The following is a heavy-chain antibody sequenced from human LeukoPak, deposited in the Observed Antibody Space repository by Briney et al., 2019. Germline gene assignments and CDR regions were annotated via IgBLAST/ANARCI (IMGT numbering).Heavy chain of an antibody. Sequence: PGGSLRLSCAASGFVVNTNYMTWIRQAPGKGLEWLSLIYSGGTTYYANSVEGRFTISRDNSKNSLYLQMNSLRTEDTALYYCAKELTHTSWVSFDYWGQGTLVTVSS. CDR3: AKELTHTSWVSFDY. V-gene: IGHV3-53*05. D-gene: IGHD2/OR15-2a*01. CDR2: IYSGGTT. J-gene: IGHJ4*02. CDR1: GFVVNTNY.